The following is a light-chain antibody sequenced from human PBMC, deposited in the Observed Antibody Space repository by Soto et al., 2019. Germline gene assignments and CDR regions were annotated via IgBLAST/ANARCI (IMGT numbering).Light chain of an antibody. Sequence: QSVLTQPASVSGSPGQAISISCTGSSSDVGGHNYVSWYQQHPGKAPKLMIYEVTKRPSGVSNRFSGSKSGNTASLTISGLQAEDEADYYCSSHTFTTTPYVFGTGTKVTVX. CDR2: EVT. CDR1: SSDVGGHNY. CDR3: SSHTFTTTPYV. J-gene: IGLJ1*01. V-gene: IGLV2-14*01.